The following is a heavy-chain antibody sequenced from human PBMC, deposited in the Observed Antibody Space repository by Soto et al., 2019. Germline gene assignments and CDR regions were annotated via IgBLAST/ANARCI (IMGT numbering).Heavy chain of an antibody. CDR1: GFTFNSYI. J-gene: IGHJ4*02. CDR3: ARDGVHYDILTGYFY. Sequence: QVQLVESGGGVVQPGRSLRLSCEASGFTFNSYIMHWVRQAPGKGLEWVALILDDGSNKYYADSVKGRFTISRDNSKSTLYLQMNGLRADDTAVYYCARDGVHYDILTGYFYWGQGTLVTVSS. CDR2: ILDDGSNK. D-gene: IGHD3-9*01. V-gene: IGHV3-30-3*01.